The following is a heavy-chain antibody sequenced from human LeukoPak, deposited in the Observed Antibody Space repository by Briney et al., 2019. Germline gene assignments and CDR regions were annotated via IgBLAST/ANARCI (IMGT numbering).Heavy chain of an antibody. V-gene: IGHV3-11*01. CDR2: ISSSGSTI. CDR1: GFTFSDFY. CDR3: ARDPGGVSALLPRFDP. D-gene: IGHD2-8*01. J-gene: IGHJ5*02. Sequence: GGSLRLSCSASGFTFSDFYMSWMRPAPGKGLEGVSYISSSGSTIYYADSVKGRFTISRDNAKNPLYLQMDSLRAEDTAVDYCARDPGGVSALLPRFDPWGQGTLVTVSS.